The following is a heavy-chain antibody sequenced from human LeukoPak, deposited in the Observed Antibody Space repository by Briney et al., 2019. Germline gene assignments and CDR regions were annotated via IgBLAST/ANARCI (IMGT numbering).Heavy chain of an antibody. D-gene: IGHD6-13*01. Sequence: GGSLRLSCAASGYTFSGYSISWVRQAPGKGLEWISYISSTSSSIYYADSVKGRFTISRDNAKNTLYLQMNSLRAEDTAVYYCAKLAQQPFDYWGPGTLVTVSS. CDR2: ISSTSSSI. CDR3: AKLAQQPFDY. CDR1: GYTFSGYS. J-gene: IGHJ4*02. V-gene: IGHV3-48*01.